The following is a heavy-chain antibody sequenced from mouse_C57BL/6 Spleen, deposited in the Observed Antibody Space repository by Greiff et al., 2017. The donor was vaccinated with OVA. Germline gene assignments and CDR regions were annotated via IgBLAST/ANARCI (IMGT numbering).Heavy chain of an antibody. V-gene: IGHV1-62-2*01. CDR2: FYPGSGSI. D-gene: IGHD2-5*01. Sequence: VKLVESGAELVKPGASVKLSCKASGYTFTEYTIHWVKQRSGQGLEWIGWFYPGSGSIKYNEKFKDKATLTADKSSSTVYMELSRLTSEDSAVYFCARHEDRLYYSNYAMDYWGQGTSVTVSS. CDR3: ARHEDRLYYSNYAMDY. J-gene: IGHJ4*01. CDR1: GYTFTEYT.